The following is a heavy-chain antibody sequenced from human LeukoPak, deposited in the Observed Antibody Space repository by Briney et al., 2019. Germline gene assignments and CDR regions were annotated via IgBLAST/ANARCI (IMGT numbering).Heavy chain of an antibody. J-gene: IGHJ3*02. Sequence: ASVKVSCKASGYTFTGYYMHWVRQAPGQGLEWMGWINPNSGGTNYAQKFQGRVTMARDTSISTAYMELSSLRSDDTAVYYCNDAFDIWGQGTMVTVSS. CDR2: INPNSGGT. CDR3: NDAFDI. V-gene: IGHV1-2*02. CDR1: GYTFTGYY.